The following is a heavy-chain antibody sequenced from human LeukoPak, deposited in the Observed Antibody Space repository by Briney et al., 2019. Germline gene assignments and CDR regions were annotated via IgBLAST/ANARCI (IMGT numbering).Heavy chain of an antibody. CDR1: GFDFSTYA. V-gene: IGHV3-21*01. CDR2: ISTMSNYI. J-gene: IGHJ4*02. CDR3: SRDRLGGLDF. Sequence: KAGGSLRLSCAASGFDFSTYAINWVRQAPGKGLEWVSSISTMSNYIFYGDSVKGRFTISRDNAKNSVYLQMNSLRPEDTAVYYCSRDRLGGLDFWGQGTLVTVSS. D-gene: IGHD5-12*01.